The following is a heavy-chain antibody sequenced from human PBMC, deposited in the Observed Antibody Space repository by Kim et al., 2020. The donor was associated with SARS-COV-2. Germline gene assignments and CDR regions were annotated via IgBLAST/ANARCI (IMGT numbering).Heavy chain of an antibody. CDR3: ARHWAWGYSGSSLGDS. V-gene: IGHV5-51*01. Sequence: GESLKISCKTSGYNFATYWIGWVRQMPGKGPEWMGIIYPGDSDTRYSPSFKGQITISADKSTSASYLQWSSLKASDTAIYYCARHWAWGYSGSSLGDSWGQGTLVTVSS. CDR2: IYPGDSDT. J-gene: IGHJ4*02. D-gene: IGHD6-6*01. CDR1: GYNFATYW.